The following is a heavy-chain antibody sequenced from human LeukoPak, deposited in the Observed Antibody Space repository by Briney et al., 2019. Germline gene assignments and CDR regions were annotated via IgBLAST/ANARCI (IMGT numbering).Heavy chain of an antibody. J-gene: IGHJ6*02. V-gene: IGHV1-2*02. CDR2: INPNTGAT. D-gene: IGHD2-15*01. CDR1: GYTLTGHY. CDR3: ASVGVVADYGLDV. Sequence: GASVKVSCKASGYTLTGHYLHWVRQTPGQGLEWMGWINPNTGATTYAQRFQGRVTLTRDTSISTAYMDLSRLRPDDTAVYYCASVGVVADYGLDVWGQGTTATVSS.